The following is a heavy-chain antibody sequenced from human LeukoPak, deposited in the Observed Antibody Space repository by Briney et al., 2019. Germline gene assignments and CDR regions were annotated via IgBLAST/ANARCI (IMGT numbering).Heavy chain of an antibody. D-gene: IGHD6-13*01. CDR2: IYYSGST. V-gene: IGHV4-30-4*01. CDR3: ARGVAAAGTWWFDP. Sequence: SETLSLTCTVSGGSISSGDYYWSWIRQPPGKGLEWIGYIYYSGSTYYNPSLKSRVTISVDTSKNQFSLKLSSVTAADTAVYYYARGVAAAGTWWFDPWGQRTLVTVSS. J-gene: IGHJ5*02. CDR1: GGSISSGDYY.